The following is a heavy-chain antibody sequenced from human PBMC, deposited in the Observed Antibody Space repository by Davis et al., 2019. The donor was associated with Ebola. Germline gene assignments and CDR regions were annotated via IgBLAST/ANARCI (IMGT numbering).Heavy chain of an antibody. D-gene: IGHD5-24*01. V-gene: IGHV4-59*12. Sequence: MPSETLSLTCTVSGGSISSYYWSWIRQPPGKGLEWIGYIYYSGSTYYNPSLKSRVTISVDTSKNQFSLKLSSVTAADTAVYYCAREAADGYKIKGFDYWGQGTLVTVSS. CDR1: GGSISSYY. CDR2: IYYSGST. CDR3: AREAADGYKIKGFDY. J-gene: IGHJ4*02.